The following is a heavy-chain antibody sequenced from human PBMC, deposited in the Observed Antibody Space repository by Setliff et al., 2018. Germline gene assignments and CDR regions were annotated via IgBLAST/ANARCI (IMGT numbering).Heavy chain of an antibody. CDR1: GFTFSSYS. CDR2: ISSSGITI. V-gene: IGHV3-48*04. Sequence: PGGSLRLSCAASGFTFSSYSMNWVRQAPGKGLEWVSSISSSGITIYYADSVKGRFTISRDNAKNSLYLQMNSLRAEDTAVYSCARARGYSYGPFDYWGQGTLVTVSS. CDR3: ARARGYSYGPFDY. D-gene: IGHD5-18*01. J-gene: IGHJ4*02.